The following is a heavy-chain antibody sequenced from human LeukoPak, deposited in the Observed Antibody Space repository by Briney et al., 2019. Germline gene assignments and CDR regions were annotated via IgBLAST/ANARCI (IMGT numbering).Heavy chain of an antibody. J-gene: IGHJ4*02. Sequence: GGSLRLSCTASGFTFDNYAMHWVRQAPGKGLEWVSGISWNSGTIAYADSVKGRFTISRDSAKNSLYLQMNSLRAEDTALFYCAKGSRDRSGYYYFDYWGQGTLVTVSS. D-gene: IGHD3-22*01. CDR2: ISWNSGTI. CDR1: GFTFDNYA. CDR3: AKGSRDRSGYYYFDY. V-gene: IGHV3-9*01.